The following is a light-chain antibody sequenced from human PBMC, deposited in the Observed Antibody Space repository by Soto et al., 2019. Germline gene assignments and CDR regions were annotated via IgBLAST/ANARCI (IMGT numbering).Light chain of an antibody. V-gene: IGLV2-14*01. CDR3: ASYTSRSTSVI. Sequence: QSALTQPASVSGSPGQSITISCTGTSSDVGGYKYVSWYQQHPDKAPKLIIFEVSNRPSGISSRFSGSKSGNTASLTISGLQAEDEADYYCASYTSRSTSVILGRGTKVTVL. CDR1: SSDVGGYKY. J-gene: IGLJ2*01. CDR2: EVS.